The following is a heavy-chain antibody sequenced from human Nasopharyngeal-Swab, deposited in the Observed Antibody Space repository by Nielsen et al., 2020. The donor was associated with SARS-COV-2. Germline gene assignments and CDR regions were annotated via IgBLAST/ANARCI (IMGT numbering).Heavy chain of an antibody. J-gene: IGHJ6*02. CDR3: ARDRAWDSSGWDYYYGMDV. Sequence: WIRQPPGKGLEWIGYIYYSGSTNYNPSLKSRVIISVDTSKNQFSLKLSSVTAADTAVYYCARDRAWDSSGWDYYYGMDVWGQGTTVTVSS. V-gene: IGHV4-59*01. CDR2: IYYSGST. D-gene: IGHD6-19*01.